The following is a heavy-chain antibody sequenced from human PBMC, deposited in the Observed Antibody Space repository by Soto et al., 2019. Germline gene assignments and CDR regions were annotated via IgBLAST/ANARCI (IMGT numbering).Heavy chain of an antibody. CDR2: ISVSGTMR. V-gene: IGHV3-48*03. Sequence: GGSLRLSCAPSGFTFSSCEMNWVRQAPGKGLEWVSYISVSGTMRFYADAVKGRFTISRDNTKKILYLQMNSLRAEDTALYYCATAGLTGTVWGQGTTVTV. CDR1: GFTFSSCE. D-gene: IGHD3-9*01. J-gene: IGHJ6*02. CDR3: ATAGLTGTV.